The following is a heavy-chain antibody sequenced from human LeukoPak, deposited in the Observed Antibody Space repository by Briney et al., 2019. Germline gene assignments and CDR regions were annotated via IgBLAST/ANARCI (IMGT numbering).Heavy chain of an antibody. Sequence: SETLSLTCTVSGYSISSGYYCGWIRQPPGKGLEWIGSVYHSGSTYYNPSLKSRVTISTDKSKHQFSLKLTSVTAADTAVHSCGSQREWSLTEYHFDYWGQGTLVTVSS. V-gene: IGHV4-38-2*02. CDR1: GYSISSGYY. CDR3: GSQREWSLTEYHFDY. D-gene: IGHD3-3*01. CDR2: VYHSGST. J-gene: IGHJ4*02.